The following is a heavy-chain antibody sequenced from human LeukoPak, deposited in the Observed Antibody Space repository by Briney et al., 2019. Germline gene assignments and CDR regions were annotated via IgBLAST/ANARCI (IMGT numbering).Heavy chain of an antibody. CDR1: DGAITGYY. V-gene: IGHV4-59*01. D-gene: IGHD6-13*01. J-gene: IGHJ4*02. Sequence: SETLSLTCTVSDGAITGYYWGWIRQPPGKGLDWIGHLHYGGSTNYNPSLKSRVTISVDTSKNHFSLKLSSVTAADTAVYYCARGYSTSWIYYFDYWGQGALVTVSS. CDR2: LHYGGST. CDR3: ARGYSTSWIYYFDY.